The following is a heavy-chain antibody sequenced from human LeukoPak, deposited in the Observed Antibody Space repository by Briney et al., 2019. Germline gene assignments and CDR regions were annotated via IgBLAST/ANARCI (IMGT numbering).Heavy chain of an antibody. CDR3: ACASGNYYNGNYFDY. Sequence: GASVKVSCKASGYTFTGYNMHWVRQAPGQGLEWMGWINANSGGTNYAQKFQGRVTMTRDTSISTAFMELSRLSSDDTAVYYRACASGNYYNGNYFDYWGQGTLVTVSS. V-gene: IGHV1-2*02. J-gene: IGHJ4*02. D-gene: IGHD3-10*01. CDR2: INANSGGT. CDR1: GYTFTGYN.